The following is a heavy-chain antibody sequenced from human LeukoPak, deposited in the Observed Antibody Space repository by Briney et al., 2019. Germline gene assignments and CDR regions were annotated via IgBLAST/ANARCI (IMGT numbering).Heavy chain of an antibody. J-gene: IGHJ4*02. D-gene: IGHD3-10*01. CDR2: INTDGSNA. Sequence: GGSLRLSCAASGFTFRSYWMHWVRQAPGKGLVWVSRINTDGSNATYADSVKGRFSISRDNAKNTLYLQMSSLRAEDTAVYYCARDRGPRTGFMVREAYDYWGQGTLVTVSS. CDR3: ARDRGPRTGFMVREAYDY. V-gene: IGHV3-74*01. CDR1: GFTFRSYW.